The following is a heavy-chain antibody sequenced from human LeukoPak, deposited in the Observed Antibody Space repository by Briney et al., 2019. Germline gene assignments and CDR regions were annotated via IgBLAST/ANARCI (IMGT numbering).Heavy chain of an antibody. CDR2: MNPNSGNT. CDR1: GYTFTSYD. CDR3: ARGSLCYDFWSGYYLIDP. V-gene: IGHV1-8*01. Sequence: ASVKVSCKASGYTFTSYDINWVRQATGQGLEWMGWMNPNSGNTGYAQKFQGRVTITRNTSISTAYMELSSLRSEDTAVYYCARGSLCYDFWSGYYLIDPWGQGTLVTVSS. J-gene: IGHJ5*02. D-gene: IGHD3-3*01.